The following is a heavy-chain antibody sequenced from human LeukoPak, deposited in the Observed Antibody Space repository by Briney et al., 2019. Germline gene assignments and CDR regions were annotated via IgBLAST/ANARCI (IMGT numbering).Heavy chain of an antibody. V-gene: IGHV3-7*03. J-gene: IGHJ4*02. CDR3: ARDQYDTWSRRGNFDS. Sequence: GGSLRLSCVASGFTFGKYWMSWVRQAPGKGLEWVANIKLDGSGKNYVDSVKGRFTISRDNTKNSLYLQMNSLRVEDTAVFYCARDQYDTWSRRGNFDSWGQGTLVIVSS. D-gene: IGHD3-3*01. CDR2: IKLDGSGK. CDR1: GFTFGKYW.